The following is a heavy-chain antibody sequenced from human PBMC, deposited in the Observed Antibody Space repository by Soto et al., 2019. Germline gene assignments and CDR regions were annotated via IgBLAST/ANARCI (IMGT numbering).Heavy chain of an antibody. D-gene: IGHD3-22*01. J-gene: IGHJ4*03. Sequence: PGGSLRLSCAASGFTVSSNYMSWVRQAPGKGLEWVSTIYSGGRTFYADSVKGRFTISRDNSKNTLYLQMNSLRAEDTAVYYCAKVGTYYYDSSGYYYGNYYDYWGQGTTVTVSS. CDR2: IYSGGRT. CDR1: GFTVSSNY. CDR3: AKVGTYYYDSSGYYYGNYYDY. V-gene: IGHV3-53*01.